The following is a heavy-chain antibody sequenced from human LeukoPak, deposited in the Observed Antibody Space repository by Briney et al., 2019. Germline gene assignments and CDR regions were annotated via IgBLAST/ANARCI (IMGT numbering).Heavy chain of an antibody. CDR1: GYTFTGYY. CDR3: ARDNRPSYCSSTSCYGEDY. D-gene: IGHD2-2*01. CDR2: INPNSGGT. Sequence: ASVKVSCKASGYTFTGYYMHWVRQAPGQGLEWMGWINPNSGGTNYAQKFQGRVTMTRDTSISTAYMELSRLRSDDTAVYYCARDNRPSYCSSTSCYGEDYWGQGTLVTVSS. V-gene: IGHV1-2*02. J-gene: IGHJ4*02.